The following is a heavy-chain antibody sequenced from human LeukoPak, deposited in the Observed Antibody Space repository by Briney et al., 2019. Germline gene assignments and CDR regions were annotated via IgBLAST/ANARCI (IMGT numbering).Heavy chain of an antibody. D-gene: IGHD5-18*01. CDR1: GYSISSGYF. CDR2: IYHSGST. V-gene: IGHV4-38-2*02. CDR3: ARDTAEVAGDY. Sequence: SETLSLTCTVSGYSISSGYFWGWIRQTPGKGLEWIGSIYHSGSTFYNPSLQSRVTISVDTSKNQFSLKLSSVTAADTAMYYCARDTAEVAGDYWGQGNLVTVSS. J-gene: IGHJ4*02.